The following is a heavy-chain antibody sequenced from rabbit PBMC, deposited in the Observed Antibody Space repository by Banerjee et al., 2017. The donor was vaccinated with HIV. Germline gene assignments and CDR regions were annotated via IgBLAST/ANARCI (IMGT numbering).Heavy chain of an antibody. J-gene: IGHJ4*01. V-gene: IGHV1S45*01. D-gene: IGHD1-1*01. Sequence: QQQLEESGGGLVKPGGTLTLTCKASGIDFSSYYYMCWVRQAPGKGLEWIGCIYTGSSGSTYYASWAKGRFTISKTSSTTVTLQMTSLTAADTATYFCARAYTTSSYYKAFNLWGPGTLVTVS. CDR3: ARAYTTSSYYKAFNL. CDR1: GIDFSSYYY. CDR2: IYTGSSGST.